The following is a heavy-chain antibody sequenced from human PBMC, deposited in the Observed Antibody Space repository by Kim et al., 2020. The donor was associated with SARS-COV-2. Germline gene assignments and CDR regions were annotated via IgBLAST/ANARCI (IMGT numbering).Heavy chain of an antibody. D-gene: IGHD3-9*01. CDR3: AKDQGPRYFDWLLPSADFDY. J-gene: IGHJ4*02. V-gene: IGHV3-23*01. Sequence: RFTISRDNSKNTLYLQMNSLRAEDTAVYYCAKDQGPRYFDWLLPSADFDYWGQGTLVTVSS.